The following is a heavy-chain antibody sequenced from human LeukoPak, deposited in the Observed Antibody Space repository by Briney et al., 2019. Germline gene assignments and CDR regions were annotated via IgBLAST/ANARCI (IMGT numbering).Heavy chain of an antibody. CDR3: ARQRGYCSSTSCHSGYMDV. V-gene: IGHV5-51*01. CDR1: GYSFTRYW. Sequence: GESLKISCKTSGYSFTRYWIGWVRQMSGKGLEWMGIIYPGDSDTRYSPSFQGQVTISADKSISTAYLQWSSLKASDTAMYYCARQRGYCSSTSCHSGYMDVWGKGTTVTISS. D-gene: IGHD2-2*01. CDR2: IYPGDSDT. J-gene: IGHJ6*03.